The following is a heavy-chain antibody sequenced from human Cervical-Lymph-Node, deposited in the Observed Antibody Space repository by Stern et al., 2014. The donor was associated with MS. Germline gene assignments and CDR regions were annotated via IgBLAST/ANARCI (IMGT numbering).Heavy chain of an antibody. D-gene: IGHD6-13*01. CDR1: GFTLSDYN. Sequence: QVQLVQSGGDLVKPGESLRLSCEASGFTLSDYNMSWIRQAPGKGLECLSYLTSSGSGIYHADSVKGRFTISRDSANNLLFLQLNSLRVEDTAVYYCARGNPFSVSWSLDYWGQGTLVTVSS. V-gene: IGHV3-11*01. CDR2: LTSSGSGI. CDR3: ARGNPFSVSWSLDY. J-gene: IGHJ4*02.